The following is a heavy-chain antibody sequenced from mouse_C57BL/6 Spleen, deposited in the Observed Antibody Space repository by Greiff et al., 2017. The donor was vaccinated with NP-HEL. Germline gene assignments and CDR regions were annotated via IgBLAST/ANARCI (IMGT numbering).Heavy chain of an antibody. Sequence: QVQLKESGAELVRPGTSVKVSCKASGYAFTNYLIEWVKQRPGQGLEWIGVINPGSGGTNYNEKFKGKATLTADKSSSTAYMQLSSLTSEDSAVYFCARDLDTTVVALYYYAMDYWGQGTSVTVSS. CDR2: INPGSGGT. J-gene: IGHJ4*01. CDR1: GYAFTNYL. CDR3: ARDLDTTVVALYYYAMDY. D-gene: IGHD1-1*01. V-gene: IGHV1-54*01.